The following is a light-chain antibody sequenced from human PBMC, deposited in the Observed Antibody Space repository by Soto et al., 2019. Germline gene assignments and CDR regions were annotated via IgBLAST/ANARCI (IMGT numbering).Light chain of an antibody. CDR2: DAS. J-gene: IGKJ1*01. CDR3: QQYSAYWT. CDR1: QSISGW. Sequence: DIQMTQSPSTLSASVGDRVTITCRASQSISGWLAWYQQKPGKAPKLLIYDASSLQSGVPSRFSGSGSGTEFTIIINSLQPPDFATYHCQQYSAYWTFVQGTKVEIK. V-gene: IGKV1-5*01.